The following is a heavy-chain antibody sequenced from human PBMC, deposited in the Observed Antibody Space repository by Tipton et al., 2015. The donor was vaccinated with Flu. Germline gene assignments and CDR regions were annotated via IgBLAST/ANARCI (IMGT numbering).Heavy chain of an antibody. J-gene: IGHJ5*02. Sequence: TLSLTCTVSGGSISSGGYYWSWIRQQRGKGLEWIGYIYYSGNTFYNPSLKSRVTISVDTSKNQFSLRLSSVTAADTAVYYCARRDYSNYVSEPKNWFDPWGQGTLVTVSS. CDR1: GGSISSGGYY. CDR3: ARRDYSNYVSEPKNWFDP. CDR2: IYYSGNT. V-gene: IGHV4-31*03. D-gene: IGHD4-11*01.